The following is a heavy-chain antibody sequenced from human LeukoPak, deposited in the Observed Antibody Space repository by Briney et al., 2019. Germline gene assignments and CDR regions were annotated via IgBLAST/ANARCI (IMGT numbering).Heavy chain of an antibody. CDR3: AKDNSKIQPFDY. CDR2: IYSGGST. J-gene: IGHJ4*02. D-gene: IGHD5-18*01. Sequence: GGSLRLSCAASGFTFSIYDLSWVRQAPGKGLECVSVIYSGGSTYYADSVKGRFTISRDNSKNTLYLQISSLRAEDTAVYYCAKDNSKIQPFDYWGQGTLVTVSS. V-gene: IGHV3-66*02. CDR1: GFTFSIYD.